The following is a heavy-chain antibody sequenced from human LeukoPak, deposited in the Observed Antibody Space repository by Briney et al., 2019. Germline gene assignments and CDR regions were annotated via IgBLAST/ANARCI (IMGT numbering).Heavy chain of an antibody. J-gene: IGHJ4*02. V-gene: IGHV4-39*07. CDR3: ARALGRGGSGFLDY. D-gene: IGHD3-3*01. CDR2: IYYSGST. CDR1: GDSISSSSSY. Sequence: SETLSLTCTVSGDSISSSSSYWGWIRQPPGEGLEWIGSIYYSGSTYYNPSLKSRVTISVDTSKNQFSLKLSSVTAADTAVYYCARALGRGGSGFLDYWGQGTLVTVSS.